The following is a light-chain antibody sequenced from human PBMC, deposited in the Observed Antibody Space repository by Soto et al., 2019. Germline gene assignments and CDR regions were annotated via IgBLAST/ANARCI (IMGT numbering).Light chain of an antibody. CDR2: DVS. V-gene: IGLV2-14*01. J-gene: IGLJ2*01. CDR3: SSYTSGSSVV. Sequence: QSVLTQPASVSGSPGQWVTISCTGNSSDVGGYNYVAWYQQHPGKAPKLMIYDVSNRPSGVSNRFSGSKSGNTASLTISGLQAEDEDDYYCSSYTSGSSVVFGGGTKLTVL. CDR1: SSDVGGYNY.